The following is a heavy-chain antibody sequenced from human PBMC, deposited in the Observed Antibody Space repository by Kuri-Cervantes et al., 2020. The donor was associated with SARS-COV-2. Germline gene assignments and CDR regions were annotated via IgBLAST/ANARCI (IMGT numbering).Heavy chain of an antibody. Sequence: SQTLSLTCAVSGASISSQYWSWIRQSPGKGLEWIGYVSYNGGTNYNPSLRSRVTISADTSKNQFSLKLSSVTAADTAVYYCARDPNANHNNWFDPWGQGTLVTVSS. CDR2: VSYNGGT. CDR1: GASISSQY. CDR3: ARDPNANHNNWFDP. J-gene: IGHJ5*02. V-gene: IGHV4-59*11. D-gene: IGHD4/OR15-4a*01.